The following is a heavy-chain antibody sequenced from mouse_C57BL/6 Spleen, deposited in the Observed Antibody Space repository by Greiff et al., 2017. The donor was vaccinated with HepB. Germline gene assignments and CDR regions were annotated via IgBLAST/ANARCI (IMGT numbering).Heavy chain of an antibody. Sequence: QVQLQQPGAELVKPGASVKISCKASGYAFSSYWMNWVKQRPGKGLEWIGQIYPGDGDTNYNGKFKGKATLTADKSSSTAYMQLSSLTSEDSAVYFCARAYDYDPAWFAYWGQRTLVTVSA. CDR1: GYAFSSYW. D-gene: IGHD2-4*01. V-gene: IGHV1-80*01. J-gene: IGHJ3*01. CDR3: ARAYDYDPAWFAY. CDR2: IYPGDGDT.